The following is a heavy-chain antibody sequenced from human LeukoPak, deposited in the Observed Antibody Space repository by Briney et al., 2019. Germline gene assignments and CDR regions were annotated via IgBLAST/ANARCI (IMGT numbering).Heavy chain of an antibody. D-gene: IGHD3-10*01. J-gene: IGHJ3*02. Sequence: PSQTLSLTCTVSGGSISSGSYYWSWIRQPAGKGLEWVGRIYTSGITNYNPSLKSRVTISVDTSKNQFSLKLSSVTAADTAVYYCARAYGSGSLDAFDIWGQGTMDTVSS. CDR2: IYTSGIT. CDR1: GGSISSGSYY. V-gene: IGHV4-61*02. CDR3: ARAYGSGSLDAFDI.